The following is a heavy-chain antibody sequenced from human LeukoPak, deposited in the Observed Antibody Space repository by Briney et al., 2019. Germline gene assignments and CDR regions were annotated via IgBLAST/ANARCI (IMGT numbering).Heavy chain of an antibody. CDR3: AKVLSGSQDY. J-gene: IGHJ4*02. CDR1: GFTFRSYA. D-gene: IGHD1-26*01. CDR2: IRGGGEST. Sequence: PGGSLRLSCAASGFTFRSYAMSWVRQAPGKGLEWVSTIRGGGESTYYADSAKGRFTNSRDNSKNTVYLQMNSLRAEDTAVYYCAKVLSGSQDYWGQGTLVTVAS. V-gene: IGHV3-23*01.